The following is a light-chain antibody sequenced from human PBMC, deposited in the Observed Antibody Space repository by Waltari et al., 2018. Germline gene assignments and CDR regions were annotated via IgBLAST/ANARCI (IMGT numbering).Light chain of an antibody. CDR1: QSISSW. J-gene: IGKJ2*01. V-gene: IGKV1-5*03. CDR2: KAS. Sequence: DIQMTQSPSTLSASVGDRVTITCRASQSISSWLAWYQQKPGKAPKLLIYKASSLESGGPSRFSGSGARTEFTLAISSLQPDDFATYVCQQYNSYPYTFGQGTKLEIK. CDR3: QQYNSYPYT.